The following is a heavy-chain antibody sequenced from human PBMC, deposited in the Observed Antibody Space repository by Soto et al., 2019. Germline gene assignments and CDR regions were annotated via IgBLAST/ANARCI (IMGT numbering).Heavy chain of an antibody. CDR2: ISHYNGNT. D-gene: IGHD1-26*01. CDR1: GYAFISFG. CDR3: ARVNTCSYYKFDP. V-gene: IGHV1-18*01. J-gene: IGHJ5*02. Sequence: QVQLVQSGAEVKNPGALVKVSCKSSGYAFISFGISWVRQAPGQGLEWMGWISHYNGNTNYAQKLQGRVTMTTDTSTNTAYLELRSLSSDDTAVYYCARVNTCSYYKFDPWGQGTMVTVPS.